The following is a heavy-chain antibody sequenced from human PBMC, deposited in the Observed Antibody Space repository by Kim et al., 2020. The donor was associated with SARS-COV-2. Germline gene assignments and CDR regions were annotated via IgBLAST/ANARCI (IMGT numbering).Heavy chain of an antibody. D-gene: IGHD6-13*01. V-gene: IGHV1-69*13. Sequence: SVKVSCKASGGTFSSYAISWVRQAPGQGLEWMGGIIPIFGTANYAQKFQGRVTITADESTSTAYMELSSLRSEDTAVYYCARHNYIAAAGTPHFDYWGQGTLVTVSS. J-gene: IGHJ4*02. CDR3: ARHNYIAAAGTPHFDY. CDR2: IIPIFGTA. CDR1: GGTFSSYA.